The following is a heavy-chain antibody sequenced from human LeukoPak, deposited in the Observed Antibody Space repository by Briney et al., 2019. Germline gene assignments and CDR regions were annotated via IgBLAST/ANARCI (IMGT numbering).Heavy chain of an antibody. CDR2: ISGSGGST. V-gene: IGHV3-23*01. J-gene: IGHJ5*02. CDR3: AKDSYDFWSGYPTQYNWFDP. CDR1: GFTFSSYA. D-gene: IGHD3-3*01. Sequence: GGSLRLSCAASGFTFSSYAMSWVRQAPGKGLEWVSAISGSGGSTYYADSVKGRFTISRDNSKNTLYLQMNSLRAEDTAVYCCAKDSYDFWSGYPTQYNWFDPWGQGTLVTVSS.